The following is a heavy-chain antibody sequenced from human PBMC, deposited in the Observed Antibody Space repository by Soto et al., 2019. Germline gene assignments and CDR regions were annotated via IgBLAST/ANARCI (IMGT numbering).Heavy chain of an antibody. J-gene: IGHJ4*02. CDR1: GFTFSSYS. D-gene: IGHD2-15*01. CDR3: ATGGWYCRGGSCHFDY. CDR2: ISGSGGST. Sequence: PGGSLRLSCAASGFTFSSYSMSWVRQAPGKGLEWVSAISGSGGSTYYADSVKGRFTISRDNSKNTLYLQMNSLRAEDTAVYYCATGGWYCRGGSCHFDYWGQGTLVTVSS. V-gene: IGHV3-23*01.